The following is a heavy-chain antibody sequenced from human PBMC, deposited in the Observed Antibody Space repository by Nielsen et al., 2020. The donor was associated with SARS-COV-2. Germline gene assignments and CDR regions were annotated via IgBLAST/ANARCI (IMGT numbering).Heavy chain of an antibody. Sequence: SETLSLTCTVSGGSISSYYWSWIRQPPGKGLEWIGYIYYSGSTNYNPSLKSRVTISVDTSKNQFPLKLSSVTAADTAVYYCARVWFGELPFDYWGQGTLVTVSS. CDR2: IYYSGST. CDR3: ARVWFGELPFDY. J-gene: IGHJ4*02. D-gene: IGHD3-10*01. CDR1: GGSISSYY. V-gene: IGHV4-59*01.